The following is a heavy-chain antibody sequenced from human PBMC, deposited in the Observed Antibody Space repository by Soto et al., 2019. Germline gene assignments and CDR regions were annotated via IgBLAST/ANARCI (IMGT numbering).Heavy chain of an antibody. CDR1: GGTLSSYA. V-gene: IGHV1-69*06. J-gene: IGHJ6*02. CDR3: ARDQDIVVVPAALETYYYYYGMDV. Sequence: GASVKVSCKASGGTLSSYAISWVRQAPGQGLEWMGGIIPIFGTANYAQKFQGRVTITADKSTSTAYMELSSLRSEDTAVYYCARDQDIVVVPAALETYYYYYGMDVWGQGTTVTVSS. D-gene: IGHD2-2*01. CDR2: IIPIFGTA.